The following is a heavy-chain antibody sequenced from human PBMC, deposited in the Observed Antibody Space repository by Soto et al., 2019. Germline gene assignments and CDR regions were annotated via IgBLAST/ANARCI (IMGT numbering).Heavy chain of an antibody. CDR2: IWYDGSNK. V-gene: IGHV3-33*01. CDR1: GFTFSSYG. Sequence: RLSCAASGFTFSSYGMHWVRQAPGKGLEWVAVIWYDGSNKYYADSVKGRFTISRDNSKNTLYLQMNSLRAEDTAVYYCARALGWLPLGYYGMDVWGQGTTVTVSS. D-gene: IGHD2-15*01. J-gene: IGHJ6*02. CDR3: ARALGWLPLGYYGMDV.